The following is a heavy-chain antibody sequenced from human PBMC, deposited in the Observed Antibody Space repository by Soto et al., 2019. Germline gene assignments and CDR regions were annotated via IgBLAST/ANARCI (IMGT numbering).Heavy chain of an antibody. CDR1: GFTVSSNY. D-gene: IGHD7-27*01. V-gene: IGHV3-53*01. CDR3: ARDSRVPPWGYYGMDV. J-gene: IGHJ6*02. CDR2: IYSGGST. Sequence: GGSLRLSCAASGFTVSSNYMSWVRQAPGKGLEWVSVIYSGGSTYYADSVKGRFTISRDNSKNTLYLQMNSLRAEDTAVYYCARDSRVPPWGYYGMDVWGQGTTVTVSS.